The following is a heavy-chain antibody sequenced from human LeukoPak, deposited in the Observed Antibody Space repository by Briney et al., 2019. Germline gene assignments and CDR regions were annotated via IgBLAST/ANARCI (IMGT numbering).Heavy chain of an antibody. J-gene: IGHJ4*02. CDR3: ARDLALGGSLDY. V-gene: IGHV1-2*02. D-gene: IGHD3-16*01. Sequence: ASVKVSCKASGYTFTGYYMHWVRQAPGQGLEWMGWINPNSGGTNYAQKFQGRVTMTRDTSISTAYMELSRLRSDDTAVYYCARDLALGGSLDYWGQGTLVTVSS. CDR2: INPNSGGT. CDR1: GYTFTGYY.